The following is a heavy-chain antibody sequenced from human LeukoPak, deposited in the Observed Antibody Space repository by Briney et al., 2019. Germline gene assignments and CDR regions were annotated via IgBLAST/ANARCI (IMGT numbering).Heavy chain of an antibody. Sequence: GGSLRLSCAASGFTFSSYGMHWVRQAPGKGLEWVAVISYDGSNKYYADSVKGRFTNSRDNSKNTLYLQTNSLRAEDTAVYYCAKDGGSYSGPFDIWGQGTMVTVSS. CDR3: AKDGGSYSGPFDI. J-gene: IGHJ3*02. D-gene: IGHD1-26*01. CDR1: GFTFSSYG. V-gene: IGHV3-30*18. CDR2: ISYDGSNK.